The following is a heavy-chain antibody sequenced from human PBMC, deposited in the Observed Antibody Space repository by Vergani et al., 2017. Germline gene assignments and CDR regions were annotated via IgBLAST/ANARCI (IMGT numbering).Heavy chain of an antibody. V-gene: IGHV4-39*01. Sequence: QLQLQESGPGLVKPSETLSLTCTVSGGSISSSSYYWGWIRQPPGKGLEWIGSIYYSGSTYYNPSLKSRVTISVDTSKNQFSLKLGSVTAADTAVYYCARQKSLTGTTLDYWGQGTLVTVSS. CDR1: GGSISSSSYY. D-gene: IGHD1-7*01. J-gene: IGHJ4*02. CDR2: IYYSGST. CDR3: ARQKSLTGTTLDY.